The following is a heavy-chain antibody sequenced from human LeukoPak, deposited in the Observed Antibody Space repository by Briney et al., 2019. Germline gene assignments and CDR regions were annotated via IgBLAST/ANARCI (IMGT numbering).Heavy chain of an antibody. CDR1: GYTFTGYY. CDR3: ARYFYDSSGSSSDAFDM. V-gene: IGHV1-2*02. D-gene: IGHD3-22*01. Sequence: VASVKVSCKTSGYTFTGYYMHWVRQAPGQGLEWMGWINPNSGGTNYAQRFQGRVTMTRDTSMSTAYMELSRLRSDDSAVYYCARYFYDSSGSSSDAFDMWGQGTMVSVSS. J-gene: IGHJ3*02. CDR2: INPNSGGT.